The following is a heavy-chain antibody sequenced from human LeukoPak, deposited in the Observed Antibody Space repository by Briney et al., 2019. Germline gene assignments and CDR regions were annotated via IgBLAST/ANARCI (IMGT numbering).Heavy chain of an antibody. J-gene: IGHJ4*02. V-gene: IGHV4-34*01. Sequence: SETLSLTCAVYGGSFSGYYWSWIRQPPGKGLEWIGEINHSGSTNYNPSLKSRVTISVDTSKNQFSLKLSSVTAADTAVYYCARARFRLQWLSFDYRGQGTLVTVSS. CDR2: INHSGST. CDR3: ARARFRLQWLSFDY. CDR1: GGSFSGYY. D-gene: IGHD6-19*01.